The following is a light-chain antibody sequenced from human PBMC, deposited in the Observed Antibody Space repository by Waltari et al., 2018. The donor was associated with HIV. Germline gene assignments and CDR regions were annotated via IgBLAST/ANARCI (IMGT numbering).Light chain of an antibody. Sequence: QSALTQPASVSGSPGQSITISGTGTSSYVGGYNYVSWYQQHPGNAPKLMIYEVSNRPSGVSNRFSGSKSGNTASLTISGLQAEDEADYYCSSYTSSSTRVFGGGTNLTVL. CDR1: SSYVGGYNY. CDR3: SSYTSSSTRV. J-gene: IGLJ3*02. V-gene: IGLV2-14*01. CDR2: EVS.